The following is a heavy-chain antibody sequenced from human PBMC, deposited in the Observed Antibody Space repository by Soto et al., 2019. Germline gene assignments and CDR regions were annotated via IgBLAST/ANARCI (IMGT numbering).Heavy chain of an antibody. Sequence: PSETLSLTCAVSGGSISSGGYSWSWIRQPPGKGLEWIGYIYHSGSTYYNPSLKSRVTISVDRSKNQFSLKLSSVTAADTAVYYCARARYDFWSGYYTGSDHWFDPWGQGTPVTVSS. CDR2: IYHSGST. V-gene: IGHV4-30-2*01. D-gene: IGHD3-3*01. CDR1: GGSISSGGYS. J-gene: IGHJ5*02. CDR3: ARARYDFWSGYYTGSDHWFDP.